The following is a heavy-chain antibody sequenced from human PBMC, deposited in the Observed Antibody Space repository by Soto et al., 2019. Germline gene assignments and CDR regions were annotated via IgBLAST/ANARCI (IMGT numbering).Heavy chain of an antibody. CDR3: ARLYGLDAFDI. CDR1: AGSISTTTYY. D-gene: IGHD3-16*02. J-gene: IGHJ3*02. V-gene: IGHV4-61*05. Sequence: SETLSLTCTVSAGSISTTTYYWVWVRQPPGKGLEWIGYIYYSVSTIYTPSLKSRVTISVDTSKNQFSLKLSSVTAADTAVYYCARLYGLDAFDIWGQGTMVTVSS. CDR2: IYYSVST.